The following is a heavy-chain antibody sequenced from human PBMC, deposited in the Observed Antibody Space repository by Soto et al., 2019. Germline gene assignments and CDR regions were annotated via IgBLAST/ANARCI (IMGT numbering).Heavy chain of an antibody. V-gene: IGHV1-18*01. Sequence: ASVKVSCKASGYTFTSYGISWVRQAPGQGLEWMGWIRAYNGNTNYAQKLQGRVTMTTDTSTSTAYMELRSLRSEDTAVYYCARPRGGDILTGYYRYYGMDVWGQGTTVTVSS. CDR1: GYTFTSYG. D-gene: IGHD3-9*01. CDR3: ARPRGGDILTGYYRYYGMDV. CDR2: IRAYNGNT. J-gene: IGHJ6*02.